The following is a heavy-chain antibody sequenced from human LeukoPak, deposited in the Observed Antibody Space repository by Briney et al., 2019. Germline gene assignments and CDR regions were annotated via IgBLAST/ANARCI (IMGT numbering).Heavy chain of an antibody. Sequence: GGSLRLSCAASGFTFSSYEMNWVRQAPGKGLEWVSYISSSGSTIYYAESVKGRFTISKDNAQNSLYLQMNSLRAEDTAVYYCAREGGSGDAFDIWGQGTMVTVSS. CDR3: AREGGSGDAFDI. J-gene: IGHJ3*02. D-gene: IGHD6-19*01. V-gene: IGHV3-48*03. CDR1: GFTFSSYE. CDR2: ISSSGSTI.